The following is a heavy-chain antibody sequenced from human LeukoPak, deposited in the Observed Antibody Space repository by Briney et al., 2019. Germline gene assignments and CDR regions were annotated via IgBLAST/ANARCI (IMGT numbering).Heavy chain of an antibody. J-gene: IGHJ4*02. CDR2: ISSSSSYI. Sequence: GGSLRSPGAAPGSPSSTNTWNWFGQAPGKGLEWVSSISSSSSYIYYADSVKGRFTISRDNAKNSLYLQMNSLRAEDTAVYYCARGSSGWYYWGQGTLVTVSS. CDR1: GSPSSTNT. V-gene: IGHV3-21*01. CDR3: ARGSSGWYY. D-gene: IGHD6-19*01.